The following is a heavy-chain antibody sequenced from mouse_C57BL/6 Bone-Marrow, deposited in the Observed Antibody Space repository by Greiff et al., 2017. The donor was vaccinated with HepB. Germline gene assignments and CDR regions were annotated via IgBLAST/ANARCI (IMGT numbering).Heavy chain of an antibody. V-gene: IGHV1-50*01. CDR3: AREVVTTGWYFDV. Sequence: QVQLQQPGAELVKPGASVKLSCKASGYTFTSYWMQWVKQRPGQGLEWIGEIDPSASYTNYNQKFKGKATLTVDTSSSTAYMQLRSSTSEDSAVYYCAREVVTTGWYFDVWGTGTTVTVSS. CDR1: GYTFTSYW. D-gene: IGHD2-2*01. J-gene: IGHJ1*03. CDR2: IDPSASYT.